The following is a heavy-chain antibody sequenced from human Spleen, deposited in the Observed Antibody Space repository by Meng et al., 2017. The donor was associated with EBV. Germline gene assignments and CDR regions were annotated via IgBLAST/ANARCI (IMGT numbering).Heavy chain of an antibody. CDR1: GGSFSCYY. D-gene: IGHD6-19*01. CDR3: ARGLQQGLAPEEFDS. CDR2: INHSGST. J-gene: IGHJ4*02. V-gene: IGHV4-34*01. Sequence: QLREPGPGQVKPLEPLSVTCAVYGGSFSCYYWSWIRQPPGKGLQWIGYINHSGSTNYNPSLKSRVTISVDTSKNQFSLKLSSVTAADTAVYYCARGLQQGLAPEEFDSWGQGTLVTVSS.